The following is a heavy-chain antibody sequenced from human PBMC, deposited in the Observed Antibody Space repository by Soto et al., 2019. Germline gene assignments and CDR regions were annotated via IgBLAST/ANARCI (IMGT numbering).Heavy chain of an antibody. Sequence: GGSLRLCCAASGYPFSSYWMQWVRQAPGKGLVWVSRINTEGSSTSYADSVKGRFTISRDNAKNTLYLQMNSLRAEDTAVYYCSRQIYASGWDWGQGVLVTVSS. J-gene: IGHJ4*02. CDR2: INTEGSST. D-gene: IGHD6-19*01. CDR1: GYPFSSYW. CDR3: SRQIYASGWD. V-gene: IGHV3-74*01.